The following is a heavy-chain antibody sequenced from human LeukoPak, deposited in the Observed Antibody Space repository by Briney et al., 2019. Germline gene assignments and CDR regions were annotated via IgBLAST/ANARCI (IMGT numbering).Heavy chain of an antibody. V-gene: IGHV1-18*01. CDR3: ARDQGSMIVVVITMRYYYYGMDV. CDR1: GYTFTNYG. J-gene: IGHJ6*02. CDR2: ISAYNGNT. Sequence: GASVKVSCKASGYTFTNYGIGWVRQAPGQGLEWMGWISAYNGNTNYAQKLQGRVTMTTDTSTSTAYMELRSLRSDDTAVYYCARDQGSMIVVVITMRYYYYGMDVWGQGTTVTVSS. D-gene: IGHD3-22*01.